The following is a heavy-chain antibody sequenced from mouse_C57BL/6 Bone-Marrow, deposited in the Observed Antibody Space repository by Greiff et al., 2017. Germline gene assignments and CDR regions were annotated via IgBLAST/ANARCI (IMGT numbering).Heavy chain of an antibody. D-gene: IGHD1-1*01. CDR1: GFNIKDDY. CDR3: TGSQAWFAY. V-gene: IGHV14-4*01. Sequence: VQLQQSGAELVRPGASVKLSCTASGFNIKDDYMPWVKQRPEQGLEWIGWIDPENGDTEYASKFQGKATITADTSSNTAYLQLSSLASEDTAVYYCTGSQAWFAYWGQGTRVTVSA. CDR2: IDPENGDT. J-gene: IGHJ3*01.